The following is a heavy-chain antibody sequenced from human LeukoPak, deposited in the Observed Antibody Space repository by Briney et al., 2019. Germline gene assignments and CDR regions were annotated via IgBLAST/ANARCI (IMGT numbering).Heavy chain of an antibody. D-gene: IGHD6-13*01. J-gene: IGHJ6*03. Sequence: SETLSLTCTVSGGSISSYYWSWIRQPPGKGLEWIGYIYYSGSTNYNPSLKSRVTISVDTSKNQFSLKLSSVTAADTAVYYCASLRVGSSFGYQYYIDVWGKGTTVTVSS. CDR3: ASLRVGSSFGYQYYIDV. V-gene: IGHV4-59*12. CDR2: IYYSGST. CDR1: GGSISSYY.